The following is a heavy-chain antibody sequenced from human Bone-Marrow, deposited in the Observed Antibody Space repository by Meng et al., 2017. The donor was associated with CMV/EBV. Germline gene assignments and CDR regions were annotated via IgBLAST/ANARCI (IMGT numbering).Heavy chain of an antibody. D-gene: IGHD7-27*01. CDR1: RFTFSTYA. CDR2: ISYDGSNK. J-gene: IGHJ3*02. V-gene: IGHV3-30*04. Sequence: GESLKISCAASRFTFSTYAMHWVRQAPGKELEWVAFISYDGSNKYYADSVKGRFTISRDNSKNTLYLQMNSLRGEDTAVYYCARMTGDPTFSPSWTDAFDIWGQGTMVTVSS. CDR3: ARMTGDPTFSPSWTDAFDI.